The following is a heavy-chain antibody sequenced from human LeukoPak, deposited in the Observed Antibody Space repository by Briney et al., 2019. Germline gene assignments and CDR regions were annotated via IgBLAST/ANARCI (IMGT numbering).Heavy chain of an antibody. J-gene: IGHJ5*02. CDR2: LDYSGST. CDR3: ARHNYDILTGYYNGPRWFDP. Sequence: SETLSLTCTVSGGSISRYYWTWIRQPPGKGLEWIGYLDYSGSTKYNPSLKSRVTISVDTSKNQFSLKLSSVTAADTAVYYCARHNYDILTGYYNGPRWFDPWGQGTLVTVSS. D-gene: IGHD3-9*01. CDR1: GGSISRYY. V-gene: IGHV4-59*08.